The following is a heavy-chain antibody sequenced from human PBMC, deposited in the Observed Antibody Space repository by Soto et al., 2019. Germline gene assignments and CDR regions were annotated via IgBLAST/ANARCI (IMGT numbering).Heavy chain of an antibody. V-gene: IGHV5-10-1*01. Sequence: PGESLKISCNGSGYSFTSYWINWVRQMPGKGLEWMGRIDPSDSYTNYSPSFQGHVTISVDKSISTAYLQWSSLKASDTAMYYCARLRFLDYYSMDVWGQGTTVTVS. D-gene: IGHD3-3*01. J-gene: IGHJ6*02. CDR3: ARLRFLDYYSMDV. CDR1: GYSFTSYW. CDR2: IDPSDSYT.